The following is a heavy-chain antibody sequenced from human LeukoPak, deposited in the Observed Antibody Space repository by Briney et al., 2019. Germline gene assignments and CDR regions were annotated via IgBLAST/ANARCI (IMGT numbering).Heavy chain of an antibody. CDR1: GGSFSSGTYY. V-gene: IGHV4-31*03. CDR2: IYYSGIT. J-gene: IGHJ4*02. CDR3: ARAGSGGYYFDD. Sequence: PSETLSLTCTVSGGSFSSGTYYWSWIRQHPGKGLEWIGYIYYSGITYYNPSLTSRVTISIDPSKRQFSLRLSSVTAADTAVYYCARAGSGGYYFDDWGQGTLVTVSS. D-gene: IGHD3-10*01.